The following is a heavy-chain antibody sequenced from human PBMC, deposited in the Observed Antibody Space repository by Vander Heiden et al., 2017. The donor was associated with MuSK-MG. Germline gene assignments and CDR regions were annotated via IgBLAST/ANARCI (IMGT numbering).Heavy chain of an antibody. Sequence: GYGFTSYRMHKIRQAPGKGLEWVAVISIDGSNRHYADSVEGRFTISRDNSKKMLTLQMNSLKAEDTAVFYCARDQCSGNTCYSGYNYYYGLDVWGQGTTVTVSS. V-gene: IGHV3-30*04. CDR2: ISIDGSNR. CDR1: GYGFTSYR. D-gene: IGHD2-15*01. J-gene: IGHJ6*02. CDR3: ARDQCSGNTCYSGYNYYYGLDV.